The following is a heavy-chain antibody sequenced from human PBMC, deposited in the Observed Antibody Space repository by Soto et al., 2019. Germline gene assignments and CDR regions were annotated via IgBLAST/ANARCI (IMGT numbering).Heavy chain of an antibody. CDR1: DGSIGSGGYY. CDR3: ARAGYYTPMYYYDISGYPDAFDM. J-gene: IGHJ3*02. Sequence: SETLSLTCTVSDGSIGSGGYYWAGIRQHPGKGLEWIGYIYYSGSTYYNPSLKSRVTISVDTSKNQFSLKLSSVTAADTAVYYWARAGYYTPMYYYDISGYPDAFDMWGQGTMVTVS. V-gene: IGHV4-31*03. D-gene: IGHD3-22*01. CDR2: IYYSGST.